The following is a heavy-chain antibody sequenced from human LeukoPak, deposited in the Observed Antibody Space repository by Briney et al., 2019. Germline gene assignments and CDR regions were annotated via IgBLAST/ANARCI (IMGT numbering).Heavy chain of an antibody. V-gene: IGHV3-48*03. CDR3: AELGITMIGGV. CDR1: GFTFSSYE. Sequence: GGSLRLSCAASGFTFSSYEMNRIRQAPGKGLEWVSYISSSGSTIYYADSVKGRFTISRDNAKNSLYLQMNSLRAEDTAVYYCAELGITMIGGVWGKGTTVTISS. J-gene: IGHJ6*04. D-gene: IGHD3-10*02. CDR2: ISSSGSTI.